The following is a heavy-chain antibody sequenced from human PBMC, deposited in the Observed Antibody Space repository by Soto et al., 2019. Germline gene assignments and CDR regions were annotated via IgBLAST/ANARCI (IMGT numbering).Heavy chain of an antibody. CDR1: GYTFTSYA. V-gene: IGHV1-3*05. D-gene: IGHD5-18*01. Sequence: QVQLVQSGAEEKKPGASVKVSCKASGYTFTSYAMHWVRQAPGQRLEWMGWINAGNGNTKYSQKFQGRVTITRDTSACTAYMELSSLRSEDTAVYYGARVGDTAMVPDYFDSWGQGTLVTVSS. CDR3: ARVGDTAMVPDYFDS. CDR2: INAGNGNT. J-gene: IGHJ4*02.